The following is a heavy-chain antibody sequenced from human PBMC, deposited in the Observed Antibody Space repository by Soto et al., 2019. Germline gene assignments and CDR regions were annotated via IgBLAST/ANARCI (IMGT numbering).Heavy chain of an antibody. Sequence: SETLSLTCAVSGASIRSNNRWSWVRQPPGKGLEWIGYIYYSGSTNYNPSLKSRVTISVETAKNQFSLKLSSVTAADTAVYYCARLRGFSFCSPAYYSYGIDVRGRRTSVPVS. D-gene: IGHD5-18*01. J-gene: IGHJ6*02. V-gene: IGHV4-4*02. CDR2: IYYSGST. CDR1: GASIRSNNR. CDR3: ARLRGFSFCSPAYYSYGIDV.